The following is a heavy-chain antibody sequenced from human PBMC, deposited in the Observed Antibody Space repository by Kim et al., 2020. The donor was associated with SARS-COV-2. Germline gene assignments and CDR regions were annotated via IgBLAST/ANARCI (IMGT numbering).Heavy chain of an antibody. Sequence: ADSVKGRFTISRDNSKNTLYLQMNSLRAEDTAVYYCASPRDRAYYYGMDVWGQGTTVTVSS. J-gene: IGHJ6*02. D-gene: IGHD3-10*01. CDR3: ASPRDRAYYYGMDV. V-gene: IGHV3-53*01.